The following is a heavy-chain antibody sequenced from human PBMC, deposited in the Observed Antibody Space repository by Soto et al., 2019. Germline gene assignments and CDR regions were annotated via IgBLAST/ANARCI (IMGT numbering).Heavy chain of an antibody. Sequence: QVQLQESGPGLVKPSGTLSLTCAVSGGSISSSNWWSWVRQPPGKGLEWIGEIDHSGSTNYNPSRKSRVTISVDKSKNQFSLKLSSVTAADTAVYYCAREASFYDFWSGSYYYYGMDVWGQGTTVTVSS. D-gene: IGHD3-3*01. CDR3: AREASFYDFWSGSYYYYGMDV. CDR2: IDHSGST. J-gene: IGHJ6*02. V-gene: IGHV4-4*02. CDR1: GGSISSSNW.